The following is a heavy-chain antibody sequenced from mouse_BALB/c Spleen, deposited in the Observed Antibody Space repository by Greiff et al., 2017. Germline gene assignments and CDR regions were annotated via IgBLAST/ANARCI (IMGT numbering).Heavy chain of an antibody. Sequence: QVQLKESGAELVRPGTSVKVSCKASGYAFTNYLIEWVKQRPGQGLEWIGVINPGSGGTNYNEKFKGKATLTADKSSSTAYMQLSSLTSDDSAVYFCARSLRGFDVWGAGTTVTVSS. CDR1: GYAFTNYL. CDR3: ARSLRGFDV. CDR2: INPGSGGT. D-gene: IGHD1-2*01. J-gene: IGHJ1*01. V-gene: IGHV1-54*01.